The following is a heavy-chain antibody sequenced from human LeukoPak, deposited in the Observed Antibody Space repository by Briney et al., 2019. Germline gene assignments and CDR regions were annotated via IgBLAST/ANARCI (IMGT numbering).Heavy chain of an antibody. J-gene: IGHJ4*02. D-gene: IGHD2-15*01. V-gene: IGHV3-23*01. Sequence: GRSLRLSCAASGFTFSSYAMSSVRHAPGKGLECVSGTSGSGGSTYYAGSVKGRFTISRYNSKNTLYLQMNSLRVEDTAVYYCAKNGGSQCYSHLDSWGQGTLVTVSS. CDR2: TSGSGGST. CDR3: AKNGGSQCYSHLDS. CDR1: GFTFSSYA.